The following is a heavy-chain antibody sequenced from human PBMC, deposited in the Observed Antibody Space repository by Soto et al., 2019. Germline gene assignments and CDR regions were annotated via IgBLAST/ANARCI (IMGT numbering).Heavy chain of an antibody. V-gene: IGHV3-33*01. Sequence: GGSLRLSCAASGFTFSSYGMHWVRQAPGKGLEWVAVIWYDGSNKYYADSVKGRFTISRDNSKNTLYLQMNSLRAEDTAVYYCASSTVTTFNFDYWGQGTLVTVS. CDR3: ASSTVTTFNFDY. D-gene: IGHD4-17*01. J-gene: IGHJ4*02. CDR2: IWYDGSNK. CDR1: GFTFSSYG.